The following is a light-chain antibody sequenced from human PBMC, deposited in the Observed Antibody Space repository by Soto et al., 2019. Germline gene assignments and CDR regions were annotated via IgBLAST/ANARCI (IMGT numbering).Light chain of an antibody. CDR2: DAS. CDR3: QHYNSYSEA. J-gene: IGKJ1*01. V-gene: IGKV1-5*01. Sequence: GASVTITCRASQTISFWVALYQQKPGKAPKLLIYDASTLESGVPSRFSGSGSGTEFTLTISSLQPDDFATYYCQHYNSYSEAFGQGTKVDI. CDR1: QTISFW.